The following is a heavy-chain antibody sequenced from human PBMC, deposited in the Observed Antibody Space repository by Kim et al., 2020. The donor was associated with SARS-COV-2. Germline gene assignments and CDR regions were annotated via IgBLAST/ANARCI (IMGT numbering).Heavy chain of an antibody. V-gene: IGHV3-23*01. CDR2: ISGSGGST. J-gene: IGHJ3*02. D-gene: IGHD2-2*02. CDR3: AKDGPHHPAVPADAFDI. CDR1: GFTFSSYA. Sequence: GGSLRLSCAASGFTFSSYAMSWVRQAPGKGLEWVSAISGSGGSTYYADSVKGRFTISRDNSKNTLYLQMNSLRAEDTAVYYCAKDGPHHPAVPADAFDIWGQGTMVTVSS.